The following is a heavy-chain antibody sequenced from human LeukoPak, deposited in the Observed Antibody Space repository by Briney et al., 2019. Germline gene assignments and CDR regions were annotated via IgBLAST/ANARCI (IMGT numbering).Heavy chain of an antibody. V-gene: IGHV1-2*02. Sequence: ASVKVSCKASGYTFTGYYMHWVRQAPGQGLEWMGWINPNSGGTNYAQKLQGRVTMTTDTSTSTAYMELRSLRSDDTAVYYCARESLAGVKYYYGMDVWGQGTTVTVSS. CDR2: INPNSGGT. J-gene: IGHJ6*02. CDR1: GYTFTGYY. D-gene: IGHD2-8*01. CDR3: ARESLAGVKYYYGMDV.